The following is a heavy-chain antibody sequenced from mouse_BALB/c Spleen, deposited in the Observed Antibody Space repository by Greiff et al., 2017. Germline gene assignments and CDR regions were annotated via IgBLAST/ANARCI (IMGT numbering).Heavy chain of an antibody. CDR1: GYTFTDYA. D-gene: IGHD1-1*01. V-gene: IGHV1S137*01. CDR2: ISTYYGDA. Sequence: QVQLQQSGAELVRPGVSVKISCKGSGYTFTDYAMHWVKQSPAKSLEWIGVISTYYGDASYNQKFKGKATMTVDKSSSTAYMELARLTSEDSAIYYCARGITEGSPFDYWGQGTLVTVSA. J-gene: IGHJ3*01. CDR3: ARGITEGSPFDY.